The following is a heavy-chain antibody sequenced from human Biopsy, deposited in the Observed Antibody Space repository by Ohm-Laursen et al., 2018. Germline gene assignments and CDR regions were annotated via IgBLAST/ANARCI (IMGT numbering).Heavy chain of an antibody. J-gene: IGHJ6*02. CDR2: LVWEIEK. CDR3: ARIFTVRCGGDNCYDYHGMDV. V-gene: IGHV2-70*11. D-gene: IGHD2-21*01. CDR1: GLSLSTSGVS. Sequence: TQTLTLTLTFSGLSLSTSGVSVSWVRQPPGKPRRGLAGLVWEIEKKNKTSLKTRLNIFKDTSKNQVLLEMTNMDPVDTATYYCARIFTVRCGGDNCYDYHGMDVWGQGTTVTVSS.